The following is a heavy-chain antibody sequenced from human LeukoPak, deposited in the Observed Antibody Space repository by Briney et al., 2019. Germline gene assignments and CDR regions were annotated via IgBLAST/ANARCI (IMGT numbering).Heavy chain of an antibody. D-gene: IGHD3-22*01. J-gene: IGHJ4*02. CDR1: GVTFINYA. CDR2: ISGSGAYT. CDR3: ASYTSGKSQFDY. Sequence: GGSLRLSCAASGVTFINYAMSWVRQAPGKGLEWVSGISGSGAYTYYAASAKGRFTISRYNSKNTLSLQMDGLRAEDTAVYYCASYTSGKSQFDYWGQGALVTVSS. V-gene: IGHV3-23*01.